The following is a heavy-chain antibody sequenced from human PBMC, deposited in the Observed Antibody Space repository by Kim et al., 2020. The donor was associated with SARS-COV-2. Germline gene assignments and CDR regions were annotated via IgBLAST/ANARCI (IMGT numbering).Heavy chain of an antibody. CDR1: GFTFSSYS. D-gene: IGHD2-21*01. CDR3: ARRAPYPFYCGGDCYPRVYYYYYMDV. J-gene: IGHJ6*03. Sequence: GGSLRLSCAASGFTFSSYSMNWVRQAPGKGLEWVSSISSSSSYIYYADSVKGRFTISRDNAKNSLYLQMNSLRAEDTAVYYCARRAPYPFYCGGDCYPRVYYYYYMDVWGKGTTVTVSS. V-gene: IGHV3-21*01. CDR2: ISSSSSYI.